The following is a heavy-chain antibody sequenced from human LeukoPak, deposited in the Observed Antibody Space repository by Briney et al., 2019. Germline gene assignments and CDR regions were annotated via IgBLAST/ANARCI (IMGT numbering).Heavy chain of an antibody. Sequence: GASVKLSCKASGGTFSSYAISWVRQAPGQGLEWMGRIIPIFGIANYAQKFQGRVTITADKSTGTAYMEMSSLRSEDTAVYYCARDGGGWELLPPDYWGQGTLVTVSS. CDR2: IIPIFGIA. CDR1: GGTFSSYA. CDR3: ARDGGGWELLPPDY. J-gene: IGHJ4*02. V-gene: IGHV1-69*04. D-gene: IGHD1-26*01.